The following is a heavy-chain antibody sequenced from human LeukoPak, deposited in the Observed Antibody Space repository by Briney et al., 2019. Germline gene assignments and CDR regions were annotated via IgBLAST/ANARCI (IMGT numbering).Heavy chain of an antibody. D-gene: IGHD5-24*01. CDR3: ARDGDGYKPYDAFDI. V-gene: IGHV4-4*07. CDR2: IYTSGTT. CDR1: TGSINCYY. J-gene: IGHJ3*02. Sequence: SETLSLTCSVYTGSINCYYWRWIRQPAGMGLEWIGCIYTSGTTYYNTSLSSRVTMSVATSKTQFSLKLSSMTAATAAVYSCARDGDGYKPYDAFDIWGQETMVTVSS.